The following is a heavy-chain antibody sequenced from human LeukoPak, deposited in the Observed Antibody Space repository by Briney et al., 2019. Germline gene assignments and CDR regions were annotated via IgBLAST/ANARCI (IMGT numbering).Heavy chain of an antibody. D-gene: IGHD6-6*01. CDR2: MCYSGNT. CDR3: ARAAANTYSSSDNYFDY. Sequence: SETLSLTCTSSGDSISSSTYYWGWIRQPPGKGLEWIGSMCYSGNTYYNPSLKSRVTISVDRSKNQFSLKLSSVTAADTAVYYCARAAANTYSSSDNYFDYWGQGTLVTVSS. V-gene: IGHV4-39*07. CDR1: GDSISSSTYY. J-gene: IGHJ4*02.